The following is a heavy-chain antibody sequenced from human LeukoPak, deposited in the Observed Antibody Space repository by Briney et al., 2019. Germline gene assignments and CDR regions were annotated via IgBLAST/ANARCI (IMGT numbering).Heavy chain of an antibody. CDR1: GLTVSSNY. Sequence: GGSLRLSCAAAGLTVSSNYMSWVRQAPGKGLEWVSTITTGGSTNHADSVKGRFSISRDNAKNTLYLQMNSLRAEDTAVYYCARDVPNDGCGMAVWGQGTTVTVSS. J-gene: IGHJ6*02. CDR3: ARDVPNDGCGMAV. D-gene: IGHD5-24*01. V-gene: IGHV3-66*01. CDR2: ITTGGST.